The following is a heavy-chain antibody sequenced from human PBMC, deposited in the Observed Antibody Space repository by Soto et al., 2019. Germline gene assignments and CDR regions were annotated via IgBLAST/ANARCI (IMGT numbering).Heavy chain of an antibody. CDR1: GFTFSSYG. V-gene: IGHV3-23*01. CDR3: AKGSVVGSDYSYGMDV. CDR2: VSGSGGSV. D-gene: IGHD2-2*01. J-gene: IGHJ6*02. Sequence: GGSLRLSCAAAGFTFSSYGMSWVRQAPGKGLEWVSAVSGSGGSVYYADSVSGRFTISRDNSKNTLYLQVNSLRAEDTAIYYCAKGSVVGSDYSYGMDVWGQGTTVTVSS.